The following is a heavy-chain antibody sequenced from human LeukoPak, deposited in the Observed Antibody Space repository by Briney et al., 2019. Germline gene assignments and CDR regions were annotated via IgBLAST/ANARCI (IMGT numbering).Heavy chain of an antibody. CDR2: IYYSGST. Sequence: SETLSLTCTVSGGSISSYYWSWIRQPPGKGLEWIGYIYYSGSTNYNPSLKSRVTISVDTSKNQFSLKLSSVTAADTAVYYCARHPHGYGDYFVFNWFDPWGQGTLVTVSS. CDR1: GGSISSYY. CDR3: ARHPHGYGDYFVFNWFDP. D-gene: IGHD4-17*01. J-gene: IGHJ5*02. V-gene: IGHV4-59*08.